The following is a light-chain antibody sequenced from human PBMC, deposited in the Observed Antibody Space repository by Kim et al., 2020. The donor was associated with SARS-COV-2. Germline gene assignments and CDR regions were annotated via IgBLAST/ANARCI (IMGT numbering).Light chain of an antibody. CDR2: EVS. Sequence: GRSCTISCTGTSSDVGCYNYVSWYQQHPGKGPKLMIYEVSKRPSGVPDRFSGSKSGNTASLTVSGLQAEDEADYYCSSYAGSNNYVFGTGTKVTVL. CDR1: SSDVGCYNY. J-gene: IGLJ1*01. CDR3: SSYAGSNNYV. V-gene: IGLV2-8*01.